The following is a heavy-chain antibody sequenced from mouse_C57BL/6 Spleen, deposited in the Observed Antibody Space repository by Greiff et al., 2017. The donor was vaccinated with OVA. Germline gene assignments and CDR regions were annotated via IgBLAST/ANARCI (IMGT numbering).Heavy chain of an antibody. J-gene: IGHJ4*01. CDR1: GYTFTEYT. Sequence: VQLQQSGAELVKPGASVKLSCKASGYTFTEYTIHWVKQRSGQGLEWIGWFYPGSGSIKYNEKFKDKATLPADKSSSTVYMELSRLTSEDSAVYFCARHEDDYDVGRTGYAMDYWGQGTSVTVSS. CDR3: ARHEDDYDVGRTGYAMDY. V-gene: IGHV1-62-2*01. D-gene: IGHD2-4*01. CDR2: FYPGSGSI.